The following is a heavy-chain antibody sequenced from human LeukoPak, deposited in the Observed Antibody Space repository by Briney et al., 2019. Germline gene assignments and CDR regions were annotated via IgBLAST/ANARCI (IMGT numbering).Heavy chain of an antibody. CDR1: GGSISSYY. J-gene: IGHJ4*02. V-gene: IGHV4-59*01. CDR3: ARGGYSSTWYSGGFDY. D-gene: IGHD6-13*01. CDR2: IYYSGST. Sequence: SETLSLTCTVSGGSISSYYWSWIRQPPGKGLEWIGYIYYSGSTNYNPSLKSRVTISVGTSKNQFSLKLSSVTAADTAVYYCARGGYSSTWYSGGFDYWGQGTLVTVSS.